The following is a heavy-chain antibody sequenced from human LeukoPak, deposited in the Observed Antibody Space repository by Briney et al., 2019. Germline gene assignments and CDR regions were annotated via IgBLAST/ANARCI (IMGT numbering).Heavy chain of an antibody. V-gene: IGHV1-2*02. Sequence: GASVKVSCKASGYSFIRYGITWVRQAPGQGLEWMGWINPNSGDTNYAQKFQGRVTMTRDTSISTAYMELSRLRSDDTAVYYCARVRYRLAETYIDYWGQGTLVTVSS. D-gene: IGHD3-16*01. CDR3: ARVRYRLAETYIDY. CDR2: INPNSGDT. J-gene: IGHJ4*02. CDR1: GYSFIRYG.